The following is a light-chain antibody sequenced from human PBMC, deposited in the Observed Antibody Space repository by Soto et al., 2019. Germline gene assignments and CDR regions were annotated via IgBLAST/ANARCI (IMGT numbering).Light chain of an antibody. J-gene: IGLJ3*02. CDR3: CSYAGTTTFVL. Sequence: QSALTQPASVSGSPGQSITISCTGTNSDIGIYNLVSWYQQHPGKVPKVLIYEVTKRPSGISDRFSGSKSGNTASLTISGLQAEDEADYYCCSYAGTTTFVLFGGGTKLTVL. CDR2: EVT. CDR1: NSDIGIYNL. V-gene: IGLV2-23*02.